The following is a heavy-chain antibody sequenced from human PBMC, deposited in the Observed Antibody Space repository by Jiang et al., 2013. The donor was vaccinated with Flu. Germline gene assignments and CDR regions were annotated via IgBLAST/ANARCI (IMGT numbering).Heavy chain of an antibody. D-gene: IGHD3-9*01. J-gene: IGHJ5*02. CDR3: AGHQVTGPFRSGFDP. Sequence: GAEVKKPGESLKISCKGSGYSFTSHWIGWVRQMPGKGLEWMGIIYPSDSDTRYSPSFQGQVTISADKSTSTAYLQWSSLKASDTAMYYCAGHQVTGPFRSGFDPWGQGTLVTVSS. CDR2: IYPSDSDT. CDR1: GYSFTSHW. V-gene: IGHV5-51*01.